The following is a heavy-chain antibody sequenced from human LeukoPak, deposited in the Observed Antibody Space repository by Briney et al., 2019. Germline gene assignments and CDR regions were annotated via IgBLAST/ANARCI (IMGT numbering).Heavy chain of an antibody. CDR2: ISSSSSYI. Sequence: GGSLRLSCAASGFTFSSYSMNWVRQAPGKGLEWVSSISSSSSYIYYADSVKGRFTISRDNAKNSLYLQMNSLRAEDTAVYYCARASGWYEFVGQFDYWGQGTLVTVSS. J-gene: IGHJ4*02. CDR1: GFTFSSYS. D-gene: IGHD6-19*01. CDR3: ARASGWYEFVGQFDY. V-gene: IGHV3-21*01.